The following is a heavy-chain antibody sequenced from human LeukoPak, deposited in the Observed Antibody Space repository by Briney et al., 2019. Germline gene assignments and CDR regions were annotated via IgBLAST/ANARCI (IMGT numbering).Heavy chain of an antibody. CDR3: ARRYGGNSGAFDI. CDR2: IIPILGIA. D-gene: IGHD2-21*02. J-gene: IGHJ3*02. CDR1: GGTFSSYA. V-gene: IGHV1-69*04. Sequence: ASVKVSCKASGGTFSSYAISWVRQAPGQGLEWMGRIIPILGIANYAQKFQGRVTITADKSTSTAYMELSSLRSEDTAVYYCARRYGGNSGAFDIWGQGTMVTVSS.